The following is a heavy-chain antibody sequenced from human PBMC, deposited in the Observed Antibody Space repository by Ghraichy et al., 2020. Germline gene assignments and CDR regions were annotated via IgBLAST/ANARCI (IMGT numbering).Heavy chain of an antibody. J-gene: IGHJ4*02. CDR1: GGSISSYY. V-gene: IGHV4-59*01. Sequence: SETLSLTCTVSGGSISSYYWSWIRQPPGKGLEWIGYIYYSGSTNYNPSLKSRVTISVDTSKNQFSLKLSSVTAADTAVYYCARVERGDSYGYLFDYWGQGALVTVSS. CDR2: IYYSGST. CDR3: ARVERGDSYGYLFDY. D-gene: IGHD5-18*01.